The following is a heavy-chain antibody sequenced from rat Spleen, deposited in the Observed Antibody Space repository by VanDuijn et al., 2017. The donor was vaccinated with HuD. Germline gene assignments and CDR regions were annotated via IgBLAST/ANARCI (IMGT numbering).Heavy chain of an antibody. Sequence: EVQLVESGGGLVQPGRSLKLSCVASGFTFNNYWMTWIRQAPGKGLEWVASITNTGGSTYYPDSVKGRFTISRDNAKSTLYLQMNSLRSEDTATYYCTSMYTTDYYYYVMDAWGQGASVTVSS. CDR1: GFTFNNYW. D-gene: IGHD1-6*01. J-gene: IGHJ4*01. V-gene: IGHV5-31*01. CDR2: ITNTGGST. CDR3: TSMYTTDYYYYVMDA.